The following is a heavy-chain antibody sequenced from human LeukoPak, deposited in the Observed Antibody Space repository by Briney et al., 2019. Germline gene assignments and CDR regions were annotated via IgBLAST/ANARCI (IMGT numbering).Heavy chain of an antibody. J-gene: IGHJ4*02. D-gene: IGHD2-2*01. CDR1: GFTFSSYS. CDR2: IGAGGATT. CDR3: AKPSTGVVVPAALDY. V-gene: IGHV3-23*01. Sequence: GGSLRLSCAASGFTFSSYSMNWVRQAPGKGLEWVSSIGAGGATTHYADSVKGRFTISRGNSKTTLYLQIDSLRADDTALYYCAKPSTGVVVPAALDYWGQGTLVTVSS.